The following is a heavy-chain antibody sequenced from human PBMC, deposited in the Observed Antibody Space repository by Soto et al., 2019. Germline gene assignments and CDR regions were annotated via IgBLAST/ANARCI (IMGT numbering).Heavy chain of an antibody. Sequence: SETLSLTCTVSGGSISSSSYYWGWIRQPPGKGLEWIGSIYYSGSTYYNPSLKSRVTISVDTSKNQFSLKLSSVTAADTAVYYCAGGDYCGGDCYYDWFDPWGQGTLVTVSS. D-gene: IGHD2-21*01. CDR1: GGSISSSSYY. CDR2: IYYSGST. CDR3: AGGDYCGGDCYYDWFDP. V-gene: IGHV4-39*01. J-gene: IGHJ5*02.